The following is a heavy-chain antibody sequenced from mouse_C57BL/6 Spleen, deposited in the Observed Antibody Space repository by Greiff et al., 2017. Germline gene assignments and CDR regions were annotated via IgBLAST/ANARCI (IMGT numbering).Heavy chain of an antibody. CDR1: GYAFSSSW. D-gene: IGHD1-1*01. J-gene: IGHJ1*03. CDR2: IYPGDGDT. V-gene: IGHV1-82*01. Sequence: QVQLQQSGPELVKPGASVKISCKASGYAFSSSWMNWVKQRPGKGLEWIGRIYPGDGDTNYNGKFKGKATLTADKSSSTAYMQLSSLTSEDSAVYFCARGYYGSSDGWYFDVWGTGTTVTVSS. CDR3: ARGYYGSSDGWYFDV.